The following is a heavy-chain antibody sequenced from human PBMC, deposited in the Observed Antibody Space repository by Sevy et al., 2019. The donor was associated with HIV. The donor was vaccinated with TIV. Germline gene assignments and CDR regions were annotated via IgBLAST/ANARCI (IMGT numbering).Heavy chain of an antibody. Sequence: GESLKISCAASGFTFSSYAMNWVRQAPGNGLEWVSSINAISSNIYYADSVKGRFTISRDNAENSLYLQMNSVRAEDTAVYYCARDLFSGGNAVYGYWGQRTLVTVSS. D-gene: IGHD2-15*01. J-gene: IGHJ4*02. CDR3: ARDLFSGGNAVYGY. V-gene: IGHV3-21*01. CDR1: GFTFSSYA. CDR2: INAISSNI.